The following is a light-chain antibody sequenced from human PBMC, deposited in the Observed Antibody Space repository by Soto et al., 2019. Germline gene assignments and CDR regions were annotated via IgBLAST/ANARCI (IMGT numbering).Light chain of an antibody. CDR3: QQYDNLPFT. Sequence: DIQMTQSPSSLSASVGDRVTITCQASQDISNYLNWYQQKPGKAPKLLLYDASDLETGVPSRFSGSGSGTDFTFTISSLQPEDIATYYCQQYDNLPFTFGPGTKVHIK. CDR1: QDISNY. V-gene: IGKV1-33*01. J-gene: IGKJ3*01. CDR2: DAS.